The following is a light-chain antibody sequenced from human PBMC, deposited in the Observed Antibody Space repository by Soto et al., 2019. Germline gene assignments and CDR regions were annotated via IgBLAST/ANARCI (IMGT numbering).Light chain of an antibody. J-gene: IGLJ3*02. Sequence: QSVLTQPPSVSGAPGQRVTISCTGNNSNLGAGYDVHWYQQLPGAAPKLVVFGNRNRPSGVPERFSGSKSGTTASLAITGLQAEDEADYYCPAYDYSLTAFVFGGGTKLTVL. CDR3: PAYDYSLTAFV. CDR2: GNR. CDR1: NSNLGAGYD. V-gene: IGLV1-40*01.